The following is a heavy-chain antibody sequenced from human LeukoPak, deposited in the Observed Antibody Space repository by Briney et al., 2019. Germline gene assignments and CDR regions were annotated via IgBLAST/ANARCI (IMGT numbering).Heavy chain of an antibody. CDR3: ARGHPSYSPGYYYMDV. V-gene: IGHV4-34*01. D-gene: IGHD5-18*01. Sequence: SETLSLTCAVYGGSFSGYYWSWIRQPPGKWLEWIGEINHSGSTNYNPSLKSRVTISVDTSKNQFSLKLSSVTAADTAVYYCARGHPSYSPGYYYMDVWAKGPRSPSP. CDR1: GGSFSGYY. J-gene: IGHJ6*03. CDR2: INHSGST.